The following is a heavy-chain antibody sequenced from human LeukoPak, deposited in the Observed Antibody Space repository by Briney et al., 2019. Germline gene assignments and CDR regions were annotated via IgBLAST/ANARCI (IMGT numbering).Heavy chain of an antibody. CDR3: ARTTEGGYTYDYFYYYYMDV. CDR2: IYYSGST. CDR1: GGAFSSYY. V-gene: IGHV4-59*01. D-gene: IGHD5-18*01. J-gene: IGHJ6*03. Sequence: SETLSLTCAVYGGAFSSYYWSWIRQPPGKGLEGIGYIYYSGSTNYNPSLKSRVTISVDTSKTQFSLKLSSVTAADTAVYYCARTTEGGYTYDYFYYYYMDVWGKGTTVTISS.